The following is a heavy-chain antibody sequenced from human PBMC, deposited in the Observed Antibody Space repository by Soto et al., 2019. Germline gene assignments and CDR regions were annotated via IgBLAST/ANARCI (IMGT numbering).Heavy chain of an antibody. CDR3: ARGWSGNYYDSSGYYPDYYYGMEV. D-gene: IGHD3-22*01. V-gene: IGHV1-18*01. CDR2: ISAYNGNT. J-gene: IGHJ6*02. Sequence: ASVKVSCKASGYTFTSYGISWVRQAPGQGLEWMGWISAYNGNTNYAQKLQGRVTMTTDTSTSTAYMELRSPRSDDTAVYYCARGWSGNYYDSSGYYPDYYYGMEVWGQGTTVTVSS. CDR1: GYTFTSYG.